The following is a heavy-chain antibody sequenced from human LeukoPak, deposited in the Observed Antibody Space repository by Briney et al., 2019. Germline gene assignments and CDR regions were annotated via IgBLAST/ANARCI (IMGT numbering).Heavy chain of an antibody. CDR2: IWYDGSKK. D-gene: IGHD2-15*01. V-gene: IGHV3-33*01. Sequence: QPGRSLRLSCAASGFSFSSHGMPWVRHTPGKGLEWVAVIWYDGSKKYYADSVKGRFTISRDDPKNTLYLQMNTLRAEDTAVYYCARDDCSVSPCLNYWGQGTLLIVSS. CDR1: GFSFSSHG. CDR3: ARDDCSVSPCLNY. J-gene: IGHJ4*02.